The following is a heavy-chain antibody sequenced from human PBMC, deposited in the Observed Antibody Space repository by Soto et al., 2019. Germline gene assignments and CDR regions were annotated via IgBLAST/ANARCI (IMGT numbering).Heavy chain of an antibody. J-gene: IGHJ4*02. Sequence: SQTLSLPCAISGDSVSSNSAAWNWIRQSPSRGLEWLGRTYYRSKWYNDYAVSVKSRITINPDTSKNQFSLQLNSVTPEDTAVYYCARDLGYCSGGSCYALDYWGQGTLVTVSS. CDR2: TYYRSKWYN. V-gene: IGHV6-1*01. CDR3: ARDLGYCSGGSCYALDY. D-gene: IGHD2-15*01. CDR1: GDSVSSNSAA.